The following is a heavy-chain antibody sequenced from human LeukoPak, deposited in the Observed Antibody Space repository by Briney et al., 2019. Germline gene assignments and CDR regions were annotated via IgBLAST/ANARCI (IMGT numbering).Heavy chain of an antibody. V-gene: IGHV3-30*03. D-gene: IGHD5-18*01. Sequence: GRSLRLSCAASGFTFSSYGMHWVRQAPGKGLEWVAVISYDGSNKYYADSVKGRFTISRDNSKNTLYLQMNSLRAGDTAVYYCATNTAMDYYFDYWGQGTLVTVSS. CDR2: ISYDGSNK. J-gene: IGHJ4*02. CDR3: ATNTAMDYYFDY. CDR1: GFTFSSYG.